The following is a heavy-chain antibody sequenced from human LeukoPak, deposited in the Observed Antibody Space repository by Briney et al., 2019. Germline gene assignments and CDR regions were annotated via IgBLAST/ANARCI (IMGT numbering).Heavy chain of an antibody. Sequence: GGSPRLSCAASGFTFSSYGMHWVRQAPGKGLEWVAFIRYDGSNKYYADSVKGRFTISRDNSKNTLYLQMSRLRAEDTAVYYCARAGPSSSWHQFDYWGQGTLVTVSS. CDR3: ARAGPSSSWHQFDY. CDR1: GFTFSSYG. J-gene: IGHJ4*02. CDR2: IRYDGSNK. D-gene: IGHD6-13*01. V-gene: IGHV3-30*02.